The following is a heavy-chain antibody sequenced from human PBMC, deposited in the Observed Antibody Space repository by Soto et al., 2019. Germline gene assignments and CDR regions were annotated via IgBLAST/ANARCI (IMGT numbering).Heavy chain of an antibody. CDR1: GFVFNMYW. J-gene: IGHJ4*02. D-gene: IGHD3-10*01. V-gene: IGHV3-74*01. CDR3: IRGPRPSSVGTGAF. CDR2: INDDGTRT. Sequence: GGSLRLSCAASGFVFNMYWMHWVRQVPGEGPEWVTRINDDGTRTDYADSAKGRFTISRDNAKDILYLQMNALSVDDTAVYYCIRGPRPSSVGTGAFWGQGTLVTVSS.